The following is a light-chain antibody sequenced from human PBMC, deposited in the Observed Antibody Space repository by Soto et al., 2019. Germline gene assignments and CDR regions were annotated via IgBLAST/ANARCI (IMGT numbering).Light chain of an antibody. J-gene: IGLJ2*01. CDR1: SSNIGSAY. CDR2: RNN. Sequence: QSVLTQPPSASGTPGQIVTISCSGSSSNIGSAYIYWYQHLPGTAPKLLIYRNNQRPSGVPDRFSASKSGTSASLAISGLRSEDDADYYCAAWDDSLVVFGGGTKLTVL. CDR3: AAWDDSLVV. V-gene: IGLV1-47*01.